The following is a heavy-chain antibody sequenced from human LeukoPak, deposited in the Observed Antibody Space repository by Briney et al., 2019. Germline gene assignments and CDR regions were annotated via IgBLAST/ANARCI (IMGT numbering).Heavy chain of an antibody. V-gene: IGHV1-2*02. Sequence: ASVKVSCKASGYSFAAYFMHWVRQAPGQGLEWMGWINPNSGGTNYAQKFQGRVTMTRDTSISTAYMELSRLRSDDTAVYYCAREHYDYVWGSYAFDIWGQGTMVTVSS. CDR3: AREHYDYVWGSYAFDI. CDR1: GYSFAAYF. D-gene: IGHD3-16*01. J-gene: IGHJ3*02. CDR2: INPNSGGT.